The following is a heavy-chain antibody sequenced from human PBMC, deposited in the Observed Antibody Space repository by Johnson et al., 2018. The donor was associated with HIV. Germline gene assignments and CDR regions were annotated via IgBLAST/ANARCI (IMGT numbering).Heavy chain of an antibody. CDR3: ASSAFDI. V-gene: IGHV3-66*01. Sequence: VQLVESGGGLVQPGGSLRLSCVASGFTVSSHYLSWVRQAPGKGLEWVAVIYSGGRTYYADSVKGRFTIPRDNSKNTLYLQMNSLRAEDTAGYYCASSAFDIWGQGTMVTVSS. CDR1: GFTVSSHY. CDR2: IYSGGRT. J-gene: IGHJ3*02.